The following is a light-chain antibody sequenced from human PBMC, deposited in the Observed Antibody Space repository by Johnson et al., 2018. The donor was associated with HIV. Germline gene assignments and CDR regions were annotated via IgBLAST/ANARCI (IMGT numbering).Light chain of an antibody. V-gene: IGLV1-51*02. CDR1: SSDMGNYA. J-gene: IGLJ1*01. CDR2: END. CDR3: GTWDTSLTAGCV. Sequence: QSLLTQPPSVSAAPGQKVTISCSGSSSDMGNYAVSWYQQLPGTAPKLLIYENDKRPSGIPDRFSGSKSGTTATLGITGLQTGDEADYYCGTWDTSLTAGCVFGTGTKVTVL.